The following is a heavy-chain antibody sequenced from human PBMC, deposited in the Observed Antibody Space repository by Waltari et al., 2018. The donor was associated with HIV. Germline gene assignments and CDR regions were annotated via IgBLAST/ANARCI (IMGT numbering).Heavy chain of an antibody. J-gene: IGHJ5*02. Sequence: QVQLVQSGVEVKEPGASVKVSCKASGYTFTTYGISWVRQAPGQGLEWMGWISGYNGNTNYAQKFQGRVTMTTDTSTSTVYMELRSLRSDDTAVYYCARNDYGDHGNWFDPWSQGTLVTVSS. CDR2: ISGYNGNT. CDR3: ARNDYGDHGNWFDP. D-gene: IGHD4-17*01. CDR1: GYTFTTYG. V-gene: IGHV1-18*01.